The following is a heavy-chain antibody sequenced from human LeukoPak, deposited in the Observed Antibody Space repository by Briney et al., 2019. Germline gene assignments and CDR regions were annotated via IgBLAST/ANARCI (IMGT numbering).Heavy chain of an antibody. CDR3: ARMDDCGSTDCSAFDY. V-gene: IGHV4-4*07. J-gene: IGHJ4*02. CDR1: GGSISGYY. Sequence: SETLSLTCTVSGGSISGYYWSWIRQPAGKGLEWLGRIYTSGSTNYTPSLKSRVTMSVDTSKNQFSLKLSSVTAADTAVYYCARMDDCGSTDCSAFDYWGQGTLVPVSS. CDR2: IYTSGST. D-gene: IGHD2-2*01.